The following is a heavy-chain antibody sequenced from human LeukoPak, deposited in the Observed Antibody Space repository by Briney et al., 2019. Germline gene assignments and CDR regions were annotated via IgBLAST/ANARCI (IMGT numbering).Heavy chain of an antibody. CDR2: IRYSGRS. V-gene: IGHV4-59*01. D-gene: IGHD6-19*01. Sequence: SETLSHTCTSSDDSISRDFWTWIRQPTGKGLEWIGYIRYSGRSEYNPSLECRVTISIQTSNNQFSLKLMYVTAADTAIYYCAMLPDVSGWPFDYWGQGILVTVSS. CDR1: DDSISRDF. J-gene: IGHJ4*02. CDR3: AMLPDVSGWPFDY.